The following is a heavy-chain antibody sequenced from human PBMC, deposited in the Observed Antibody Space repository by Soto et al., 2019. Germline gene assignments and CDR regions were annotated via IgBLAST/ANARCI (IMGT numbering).Heavy chain of an antibody. J-gene: IGHJ4*02. CDR1: GFTFTNHG. D-gene: IGHD2-8*01. CDR2: ISYDGKND. Sequence: QVQLVESGGDVVQPGRSLRLSCVASGFTFTNHGMHWVRQAPGRGLEWVAVISYDGKNDYYADSVKGRFTISRDNSKNTVYLQMNSLRPEDTAVYYCAKDRDIVLMVYAFDAFSFDSRGQGTRVTVSS. V-gene: IGHV3-30*18. CDR3: AKDRDIVLMVYAFDAFSFDS.